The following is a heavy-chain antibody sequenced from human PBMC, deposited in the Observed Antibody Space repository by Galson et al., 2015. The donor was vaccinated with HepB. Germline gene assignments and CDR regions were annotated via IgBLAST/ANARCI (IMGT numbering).Heavy chain of an antibody. J-gene: IGHJ3*02. D-gene: IGHD2-15*01. V-gene: IGHV1-18*01. CDR1: GYTFSSYG. CDR3: ARVLRGGNAFDI. CDR2: ISGYNSNT. Sequence: SVKVSCKASGYTFSSYGITWVRQAPGQGLEWMGWISGYNSNTNYAQKLQGRVTMTTDTTTTTAYMELRSLRSDDTAVYYCARVLRGGNAFDIWGQGTMVTVSS.